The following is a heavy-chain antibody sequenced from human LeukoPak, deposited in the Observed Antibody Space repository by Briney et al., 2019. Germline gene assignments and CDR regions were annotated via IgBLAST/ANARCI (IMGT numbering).Heavy chain of an antibody. CDR1: GFTVSSDY. Sequence: GGSLRLSCTASGFTVSSDYMSWVRQAPGKGLAWLSVIYSGGTTYYADSVRGRFTISRDNSKNTVYLQMNSLRVEDTAMYYCTRGGSVPATRSFDYWGQGTLVTVSS. CDR3: TRGGSVPATRSFDY. V-gene: IGHV3-66*01. J-gene: IGHJ4*02. CDR2: IYSGGTT. D-gene: IGHD6-19*01.